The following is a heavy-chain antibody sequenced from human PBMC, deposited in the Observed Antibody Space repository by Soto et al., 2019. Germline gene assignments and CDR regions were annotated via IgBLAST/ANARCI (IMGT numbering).Heavy chain of an antibody. Sequence: WGSLRLSGAASGFTISSNYMRWDRQAPGKGLEWVSVIYSGGSTYYADSVKGRFTISRDNSKNTLYLQMNSLRAEDAAVYYCARVRGYYYMDVWGKGTTVTVSS. CDR2: IYSGGST. V-gene: IGHV3-66*01. CDR3: ARVRGYYYMDV. J-gene: IGHJ6*03. CDR1: GFTISSNY.